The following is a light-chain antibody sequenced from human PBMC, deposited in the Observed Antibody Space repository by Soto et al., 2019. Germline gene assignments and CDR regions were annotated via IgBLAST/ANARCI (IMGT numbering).Light chain of an antibody. CDR2: GAS. J-gene: IGKJ4*01. CDR1: QTITTY. CDR3: QQTYSDIS. V-gene: IGKV1-39*01. Sequence: DVRMTQSPSSLSASVGDTITITCRASQTITTYLNWFQQKPGESPRLLIYGASTLHDGVLSRFSSSGSGTDFTLTISGLQPEDFATYHCQQTYSDISFGGGTRV.